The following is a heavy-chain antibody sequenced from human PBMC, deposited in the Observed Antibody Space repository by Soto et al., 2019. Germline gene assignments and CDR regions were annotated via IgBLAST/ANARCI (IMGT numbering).Heavy chain of an antibody. D-gene: IGHD6-6*01. CDR3: AKVIRADSTSSNFYYYSGLDV. J-gene: IGHJ6*02. CDR1: GFTFRTYG. Sequence: QVQLVESGGGVVQPGRSLRLSCAASGFTFRTYGMHWVRQAPGKGLEWLAVISNTGINKYYAISVKGRFTISRDNSRDTLFLQMNSLSGEDTAIYYCAKVIRADSTSSNFYYYSGLDVWGQGTTVTVSS. CDR2: ISNTGINK. V-gene: IGHV3-30*18.